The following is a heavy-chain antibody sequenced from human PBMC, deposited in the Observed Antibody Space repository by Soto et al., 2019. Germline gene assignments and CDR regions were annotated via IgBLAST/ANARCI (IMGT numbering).Heavy chain of an antibody. Sequence: SETLSLTCTVSGGSISSSSYYWSWIRQPPGKELEWIGNIYYRGTTNYNPSLQGRVTMSIDTSKNQFSLMLTSVTAADTAVYYCTRVATAVPSWGRGVLVTVSS. J-gene: IGHJ5*02. V-gene: IGHV4-61*05. CDR1: GGSISSSSYY. CDR3: TRVATAVPS. D-gene: IGHD5-18*01. CDR2: IYYRGTT.